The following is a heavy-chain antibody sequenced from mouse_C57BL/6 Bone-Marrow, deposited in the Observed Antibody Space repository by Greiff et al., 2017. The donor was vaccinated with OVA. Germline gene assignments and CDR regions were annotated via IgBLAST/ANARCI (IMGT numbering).Heavy chain of an antibody. V-gene: IGHV5-6*01. CDR1: GFTFSSYG. J-gene: IGHJ2*01. D-gene: IGHD2-1*01. Sequence: EVKLVESGGDLVKPGGSLKLSCAASGFTFSSYGMSWVRQTPDKRLEWVATISSGGSYTYYPDRVKGRFTISRDNAKNTLYLQMSSLKSEDTAMYYCARLYYGNFYFDYWGQGTTLTVSS. CDR3: ARLYYGNFYFDY. CDR2: ISSGGSYT.